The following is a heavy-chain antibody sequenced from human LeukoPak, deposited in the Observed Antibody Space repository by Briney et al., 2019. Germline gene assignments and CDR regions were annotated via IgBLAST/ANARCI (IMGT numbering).Heavy chain of an antibody. CDR2: MSGGGDSD. J-gene: IGHJ4*02. CDR3: TKDASYARENDNSGFFID. CDR1: GFTFTSYA. Sequence: GGSLRLSCAASGFTFTSYAMSWVRQTPGKALEWVASMSGGGDSDYYADSVKGRFTVSRDKSKNTLYVQMNSLRADDTAVYYCTKDASYARENDNSGFFIDWGQGTLVTVSS. V-gene: IGHV3-23*01. D-gene: IGHD3-22*01.